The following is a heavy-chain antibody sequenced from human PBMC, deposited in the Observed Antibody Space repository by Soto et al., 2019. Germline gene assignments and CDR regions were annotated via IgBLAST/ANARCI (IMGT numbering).Heavy chain of an antibody. J-gene: IGHJ6*02. CDR3: AKDKGGVRANHYYYGMDV. CDR2: ISYDGSNK. Sequence: QVQLVESGGGVVQPGRSLRLSCAASGFTFSSYGMHWVRQAPGKGLEWVAVISYDGSNKYYTDSVKGRFTISRDNSKNTLYLQKNSLRAEDKAVYYCAKDKGGVRANHYYYGMDVWGQGTTVTVSS. CDR1: GFTFSSYG. D-gene: IGHD3-10*01. V-gene: IGHV3-30*18.